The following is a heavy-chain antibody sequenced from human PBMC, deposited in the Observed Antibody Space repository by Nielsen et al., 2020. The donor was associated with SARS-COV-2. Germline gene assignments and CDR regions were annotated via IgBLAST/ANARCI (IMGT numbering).Heavy chain of an antibody. J-gene: IGHJ6*02. CDR3: ARERTTVTTRFIFYYYGMDV. CDR2: ISSSSSTI. V-gene: IGHV3-48*02. Sequence: WLRQPPGKGLEWVSYISSSSSTIYYAASVKGRFTISRDNAKNSLYLQMNSLRDEDTAVYYCARERTTVTTRFIFYYYGMDVWGQGTTVTVSS. D-gene: IGHD4-17*01.